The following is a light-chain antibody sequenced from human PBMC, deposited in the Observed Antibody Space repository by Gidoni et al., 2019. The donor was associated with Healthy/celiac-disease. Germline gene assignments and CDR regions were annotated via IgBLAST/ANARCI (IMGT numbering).Light chain of an antibody. V-gene: IGKV1-5*01. J-gene: IGKJ2*01. CDR3: KQYNSYSTYT. CDR2: AAS. Sequence: DIQMTPSPSTLSASVGDRVTITCRASQSISSWLAWYQQKPGKAPKLLIYAASSLESGVPSRFSGSGSGTEFTLTISSLQPDDFATYYCKQYNSYSTYTFXXXTKLEIK. CDR1: QSISSW.